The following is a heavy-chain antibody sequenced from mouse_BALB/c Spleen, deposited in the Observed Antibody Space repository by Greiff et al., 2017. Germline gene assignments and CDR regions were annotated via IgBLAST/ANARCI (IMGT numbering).Heavy chain of an antibody. CDR2: IDPSDSYT. V-gene: IGHV1-69*02. J-gene: IGHJ4*01. CDR3: ARGGYPYAMDY. CDR1: GYTFTSYW. Sequence: VQLQQPGAELVKPGASVKLSCKASGYTFTSYWMHWVKQRPGQGLEWIGEIDPSDSYTNYNQKFKGKATLTVDKSSSTAYMQLSSLTSEDSAVYYCARGGYPYAMDYWGQGTSVTVSS. D-gene: IGHD2-14*01.